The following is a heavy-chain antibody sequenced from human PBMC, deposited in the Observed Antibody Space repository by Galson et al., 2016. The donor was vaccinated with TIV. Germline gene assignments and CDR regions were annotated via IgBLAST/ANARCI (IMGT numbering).Heavy chain of an antibody. CDR3: ASVAWFPGLSLDN. Sequence: SVKVSCKVSGNSLTELVLHWVRQAPGKGLEWMAGFDPEQHKKIYAQKLEGRVTLTDDTSIDTAFLELSSLSFEDTAVYYCASVAWFPGLSLDNWGQGTLVIVSS. CDR1: GNSLTELV. J-gene: IGHJ4*02. V-gene: IGHV1-24*01. CDR2: FDPEQHKK. D-gene: IGHD2/OR15-2a*01.